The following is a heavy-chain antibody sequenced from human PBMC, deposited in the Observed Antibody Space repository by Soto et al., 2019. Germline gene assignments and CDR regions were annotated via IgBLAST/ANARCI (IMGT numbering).Heavy chain of an antibody. D-gene: IGHD6-13*01. CDR3: ARDLAAAGTNGAFDI. Sequence: GGSLRLSCAASGFTFSSYWMSWVRQAPGKGLEWVANIKQDGSEKYYVDSVKGRFTISRDNAKNSLYLQMNSLRAEDTAVYYCARDLAAAGTNGAFDIWGQGTMVTVSS. CDR2: IKQDGSEK. J-gene: IGHJ3*02. V-gene: IGHV3-7*01. CDR1: GFTFSSYW.